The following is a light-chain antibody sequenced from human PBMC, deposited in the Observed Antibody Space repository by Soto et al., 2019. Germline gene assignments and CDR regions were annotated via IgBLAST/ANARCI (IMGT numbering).Light chain of an antibody. V-gene: IGKV3-20*01. J-gene: IGKJ2*01. Sequence: EIVLTQSPGTLSLSPGERATLACRASQSLSGNYLAWYQQKPGQAPRLLIFGVSSRATGIPDRFSGSGSGTDFTLSIKRLEPEDFAVYYCHHYGSSPYTFGLGTKLEIK. CDR1: QSLSGNY. CDR2: GVS. CDR3: HHYGSSPYT.